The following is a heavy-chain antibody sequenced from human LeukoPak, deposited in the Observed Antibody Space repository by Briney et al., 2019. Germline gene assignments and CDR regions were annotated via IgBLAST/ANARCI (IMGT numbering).Heavy chain of an antibody. CDR1: GYTFTYG. CDR3: ARDGYFDY. CDR2: INPTNGNT. J-gene: IGHJ4*02. V-gene: IGHV1-18*01. Sequence: ASVKVSCKGSGYTFTYGVGWVRRAPGQGLEWMGWINPTNGNTNYAQKLQRRVTMTTDTSTSTAYMELRSLTSDDTAAYYCARDGYFDYWGQGTLVTVSS.